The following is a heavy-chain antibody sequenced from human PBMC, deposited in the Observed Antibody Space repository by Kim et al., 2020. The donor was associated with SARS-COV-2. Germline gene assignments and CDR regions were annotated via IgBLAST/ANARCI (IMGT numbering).Heavy chain of an antibody. CDR3: AKDAPGYSSSWAELDY. CDR1: GFTFSSYA. J-gene: IGHJ4*02. Sequence: GGSLRLSCAASGFTFSSYAMSWVRQAPGKGLEWVSAISGSGGSTYYADSVKSRFTISRDNSKNTLYLQMNSLRAEDTAVYYCAKDAPGYSSSWAELDYWGQGTLVTVSS. V-gene: IGHV3-23*01. CDR2: ISGSGGST. D-gene: IGHD6-13*01.